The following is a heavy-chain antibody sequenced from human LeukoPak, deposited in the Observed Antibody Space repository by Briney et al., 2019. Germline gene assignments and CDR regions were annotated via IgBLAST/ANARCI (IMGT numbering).Heavy chain of an antibody. D-gene: IGHD6-13*01. CDR2: IYHSGST. Sequence: SGTLSLTCAVSGGSISSSNWWSWVRQPPGKGLEWIGEIYHSGSTNYNPSLKSRVTISVDKSKNQFSLKLSSVTAADTAVYYCARTHSSSWHLRISFQHWGQGTLVTVSS. V-gene: IGHV4-4*02. J-gene: IGHJ1*01. CDR1: GGSISSSNW. CDR3: ARTHSSSWHLRISFQH.